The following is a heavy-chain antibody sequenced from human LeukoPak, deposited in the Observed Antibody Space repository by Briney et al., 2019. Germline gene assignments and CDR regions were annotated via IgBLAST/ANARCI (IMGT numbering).Heavy chain of an antibody. V-gene: IGHV1-8*01. CDR2: MNPNSGNT. Sequence: GASVKVSCKASGYTFTSYDINWVRQATGQGLEWMGWMNPNSGNTGYAQKFQGRVTMTRNTSISTAYMELSSLRSEDTAVYYCARECCHQGSGSSFDAFDIWGQGTMVTVSS. CDR3: ARECCHQGSGSSFDAFDI. CDR1: GYTFTSYD. D-gene: IGHD3-10*01. J-gene: IGHJ3*02.